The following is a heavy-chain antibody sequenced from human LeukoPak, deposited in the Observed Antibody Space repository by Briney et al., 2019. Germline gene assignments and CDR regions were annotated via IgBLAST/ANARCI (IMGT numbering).Heavy chain of an antibody. J-gene: IGHJ3*02. Sequence: GGSLRLSCAASGFTFGSYAMSWVRQAPGEGLEWFSAISGRGGSTYYADSVKGRFTIPRDNSKNTLYLQMNSLRAEDTAVYYCAKVRLQWDAFDIWGQGTMVTVSS. CDR2: ISGRGGST. D-gene: IGHD4-11*01. V-gene: IGHV3-23*01. CDR3: AKVRLQWDAFDI. CDR1: GFTFGSYA.